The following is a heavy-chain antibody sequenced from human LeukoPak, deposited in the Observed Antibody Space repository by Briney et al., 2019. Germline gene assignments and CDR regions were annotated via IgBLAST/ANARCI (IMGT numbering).Heavy chain of an antibody. CDR3: ARVRGDSSGRLYYYFDY. Sequence: GGSLRLSCAASGFTFSSYGMSWVRQAPGKGLEWVSGISGNSGTTYYADSVKGRFTISRDNSKNTLYLQMNSLRAEDTAVYYCARVRGDSSGRLYYYFDYWGQGTLVTVSS. V-gene: IGHV3-23*01. CDR2: ISGNSGTT. J-gene: IGHJ4*02. CDR1: GFTFSSYG. D-gene: IGHD6-19*01.